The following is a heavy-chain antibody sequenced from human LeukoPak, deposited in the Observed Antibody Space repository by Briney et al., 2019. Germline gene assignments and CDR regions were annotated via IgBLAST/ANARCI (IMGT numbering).Heavy chain of an antibody. CDR3: AKDRAAARHPGYFDY. CDR2: ISGSGGST. Sequence: AGGSLRLSCAASGFTFSSYAMSWVRQAPGKGLEWVSAISGSGGSTYYADSVKGRFTISRDNSKNTLYLQMNSLRAEDTAVYYCAKDRAAARHPGYFDYWGQGTLVTVSS. V-gene: IGHV3-23*01. D-gene: IGHD6-6*01. J-gene: IGHJ4*02. CDR1: GFTFSSYA.